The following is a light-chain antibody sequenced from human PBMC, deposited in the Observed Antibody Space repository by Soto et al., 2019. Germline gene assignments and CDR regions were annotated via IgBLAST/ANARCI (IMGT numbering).Light chain of an antibody. CDR2: DAS. J-gene: IGKJ2*01. CDR3: QQYYRYSYS. Sequence: DIPMTQSPSTLSASVGDRVTITCRASQSISKWVAWYQQKPGKAHKSLIADASSLESGIPPRFSGSRSGTEFTRTISGLQPDDLATYYCQQYYRYSYSFGQGTKLEFK. V-gene: IGKV1-5*01. CDR1: QSISKW.